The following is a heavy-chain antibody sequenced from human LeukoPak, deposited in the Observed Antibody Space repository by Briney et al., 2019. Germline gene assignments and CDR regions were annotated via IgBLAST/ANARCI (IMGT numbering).Heavy chain of an antibody. CDR3: ARGTRTAVTDFDY. CDR1: GGSISSGGYY. J-gene: IGHJ4*02. D-gene: IGHD2-21*02. V-gene: IGHV4-31*03. CDR2: IYYSGGT. Sequence: TLSLTCTVSGGSISSGGYYWSWIRQHPGKGLEWIGNIYYSGGTSYNPSLKSRVTISVDTSKNQFSLKLSSVTAADTAVCWCARGTRTAVTDFDYWGQGTLVTVSS.